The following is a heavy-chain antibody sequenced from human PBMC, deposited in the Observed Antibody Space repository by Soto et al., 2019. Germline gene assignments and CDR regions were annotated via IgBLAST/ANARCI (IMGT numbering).Heavy chain of an antibody. CDR3: ARDLGPARPNWFDP. CDR1: GYSISSGYY. Sequence: SETLSLTCAVSGYSISSGYYWGWIRQPPGKGLEWIGSIYHSGSTYYNPSHKSRVTISVDTSKNQFSLKLSSVTAADTAVYYCARDLGPARPNWFDPWGQGTLVTVSS. J-gene: IGHJ5*02. D-gene: IGHD2-2*01. V-gene: IGHV4-38-2*02. CDR2: IYHSGST.